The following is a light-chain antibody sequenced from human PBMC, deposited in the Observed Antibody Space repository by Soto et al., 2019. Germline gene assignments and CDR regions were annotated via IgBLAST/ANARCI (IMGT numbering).Light chain of an antibody. CDR3: SSYTSSSTFYV. J-gene: IGLJ1*01. Sequence: QSALTQPPSVSGSPGQSVTISCTGTSSDVGSYNRVSWYQQPPGTAPKLMIYEVSNRPSGVPDRFSGSKSGNTASLTISGLQAEDEDDYYCSSYTSSSTFYVFGTGTKVTVL. CDR1: SSDVGSYNR. CDR2: EVS. V-gene: IGLV2-18*02.